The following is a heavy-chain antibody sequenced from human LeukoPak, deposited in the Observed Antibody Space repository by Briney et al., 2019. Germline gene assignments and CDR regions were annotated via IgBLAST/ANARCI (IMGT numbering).Heavy chain of an antibody. Sequence: GGSLRLSCAASGFTFSSYSMNWVRQAPGKGLEWVSSISSRSSFIYYADSVKGRFTISRDNAKNSLYLQMNSLRAEDTAAYYCARVSYGSGSYLSYYYYYYMDVWGKGTTVTVSS. V-gene: IGHV3-21*01. J-gene: IGHJ6*03. CDR1: GFTFSSYS. D-gene: IGHD3-10*01. CDR2: ISSRSSFI. CDR3: ARVSYGSGSYLSYYYYYYMDV.